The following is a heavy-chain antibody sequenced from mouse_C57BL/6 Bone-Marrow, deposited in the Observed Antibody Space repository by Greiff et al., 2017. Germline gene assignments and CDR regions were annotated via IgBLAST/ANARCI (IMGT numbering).Heavy chain of an antibody. D-gene: IGHD1-1*02. CDR1: GFSLTSYG. Sequence: VQRVESGPGLVQPSQSLSITCTVSGFSLTSYGVHWVRQSPGKGLEWLGVIWSGGSTDYNAAFISRLSISKDNSKSQGFFKMNSLQADDTAIYYFDRNLWFGFDYWGQGTLVTGSA. CDR2: IWSGGST. CDR3: DRNLWFGFDY. V-gene: IGHV2-2*01. J-gene: IGHJ3*01.